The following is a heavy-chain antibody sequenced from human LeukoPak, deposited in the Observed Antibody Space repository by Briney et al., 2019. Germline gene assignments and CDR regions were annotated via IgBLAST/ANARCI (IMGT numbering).Heavy chain of an antibody. V-gene: IGHV4-30-4*01. J-gene: IGHJ5*02. D-gene: IGHD1-26*01. CDR1: GGSISSGDYY. CDR3: ARQRIVGARFDP. Sequence: PSETLSLTCTVSGGSISSGDYYWSWVRQPPGKGLEWIGYIYYSGSTYYNPSLKSRVTISVDTSKNQFSLKLSSVTAADTAVYYCARQRIVGARFDPWGQGTLVTVSS. CDR2: IYYSGST.